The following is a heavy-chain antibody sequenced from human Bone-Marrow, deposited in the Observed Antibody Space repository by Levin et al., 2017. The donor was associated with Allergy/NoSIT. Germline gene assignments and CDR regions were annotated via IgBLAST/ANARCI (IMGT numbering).Heavy chain of an antibody. Sequence: SETLSLTCTVSGDSISSGGYFWSWIRQHPGKGLEWLGYISYSGRTNHNPSLKSRLTISVDTSKTSFSLRLTSVTAADTTVYYCASGVGGINWFDPWGQGTQVTVSS. J-gene: IGHJ5*02. CDR2: ISYSGRT. D-gene: IGHD2-15*01. CDR1: GDSISSGGYF. V-gene: IGHV4-31*03. CDR3: ASGVGGINWFDP.